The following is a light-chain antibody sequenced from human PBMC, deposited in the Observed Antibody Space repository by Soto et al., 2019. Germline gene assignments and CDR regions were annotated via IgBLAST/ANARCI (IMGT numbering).Light chain of an antibody. J-gene: IGKJ3*01. Sequence: DIQMTKSPSSLSASVGDRVTITGRASQTIIGYLNWYQQKPGRAPNLLIYAASTLHTGFPSRFSATGSGTEFPLNISSLQAEDSATYYCHQSYSTLFTFGPGTRVHIK. CDR3: HQSYSTLFT. CDR2: AAS. CDR1: QTIIGY. V-gene: IGKV1-39*01.